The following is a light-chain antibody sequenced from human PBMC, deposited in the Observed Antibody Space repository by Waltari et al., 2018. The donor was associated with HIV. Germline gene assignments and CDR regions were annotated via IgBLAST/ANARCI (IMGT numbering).Light chain of an antibody. CDR1: QSVSSSY. J-gene: IGKJ2*02. Sequence: ELVLTQSPGTLSLSPGERATLSCRASQSVSSSYLAWYQQKPGQAPRLLISGASSRATGIPDRFSGSGSGTDFTLTISRLEPEDFAVYYCQQYGNSPRTFGQGTKLEIK. CDR3: QQYGNSPRT. CDR2: GAS. V-gene: IGKV3-20*01.